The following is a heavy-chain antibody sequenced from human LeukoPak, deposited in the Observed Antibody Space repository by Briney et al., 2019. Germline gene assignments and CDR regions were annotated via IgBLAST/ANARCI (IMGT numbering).Heavy chain of an antibody. J-gene: IGHJ6*02. CDR2: IQSKTDGGTT. CDR1: GFTFRNYV. V-gene: IGHV3-15*01. D-gene: IGHD3-10*01. CDR3: AAGGRV. Sequence: GGSLRLPCAASGFTFRNYVIHWVRQAPGKGLEWVGRIQSKTDGGTTEYAAPVKGRFTISRDDSTNTLYLQMNSLKTEDTGVYYCAAGGRVWGQGTTVTVSS.